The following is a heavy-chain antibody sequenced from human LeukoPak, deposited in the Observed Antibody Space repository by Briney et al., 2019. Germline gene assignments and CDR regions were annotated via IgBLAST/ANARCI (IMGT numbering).Heavy chain of an antibody. CDR1: GLAFSSYS. D-gene: IGHD3-3*01. Sequence: GGSLRLSCVASGLAFSSYSMHWVRQAPGKGLEWVGVISYDGSDEYYTDSVKSRFTISRDNSKNTVYLQMNSLRADDTAVYYCARDFTPEWFDIHWGQGTLVTVS. CDR2: ISYDGSDE. V-gene: IGHV3-30*04. J-gene: IGHJ4*02. CDR3: ARDFTPEWFDIH.